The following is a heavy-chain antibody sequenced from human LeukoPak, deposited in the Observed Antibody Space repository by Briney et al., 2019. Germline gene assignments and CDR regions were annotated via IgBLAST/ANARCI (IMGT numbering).Heavy chain of an antibody. CDR3: ARVEAPFYGDYGALYYYYGMDV. J-gene: IGHJ6*02. CDR2: IGAYNGNT. Sequence: GASVKVSCKASGYTFTSYGISWVRQAPGQGLEWMGWIGAYNGNTNYAQKLQGRVTMTTDTSTSTAYMELRSLRSDDTAVYYCARVEAPFYGDYGALYYYYGMDVWGQGTTVTVSS. V-gene: IGHV1-18*01. CDR1: GYTFTSYG. D-gene: IGHD4-17*01.